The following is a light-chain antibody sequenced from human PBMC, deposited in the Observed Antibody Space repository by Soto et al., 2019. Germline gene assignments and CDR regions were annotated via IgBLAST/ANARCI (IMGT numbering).Light chain of an antibody. CDR2: KAS. V-gene: IGKV1-5*03. CDR3: QQYNSYPWT. CDR1: QSISSW. J-gene: IGKJ1*01. Sequence: DIQMTQSPSTLSASVGDRVTLTCRASQSISSWLAWYQQKPGKAPKLLIYKASSLESGVPSRFSGSASGTEFTLTISSLQPDDFATFYFQQYNSYPWTCGQGTKVEIK.